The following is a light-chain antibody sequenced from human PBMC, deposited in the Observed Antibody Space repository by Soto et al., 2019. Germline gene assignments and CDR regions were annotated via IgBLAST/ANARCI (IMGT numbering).Light chain of an antibody. CDR2: DNN. V-gene: IGLV1-51*01. J-gene: IGLJ2*01. Sequence: QSVLTQPPSVSAAPGQKVTISCSGSSSNIGNNYVSWYQQLPGTAPKLLIYDNNKRPSGIPDRFSGSKSGTSATLGITGLQXGDXXDYYCGTWDSSLSAVVFGGGTKLTVL. CDR1: SSNIGNNY. CDR3: GTWDSSLSAVV.